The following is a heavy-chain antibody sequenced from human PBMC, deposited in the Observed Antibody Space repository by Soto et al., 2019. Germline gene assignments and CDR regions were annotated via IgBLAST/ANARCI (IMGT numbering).Heavy chain of an antibody. V-gene: IGHV1-58*01. CDR2: IIVASGRT. CDR1: GFTFTNSA. D-gene: IGHD2-21*02. J-gene: IGHJ3*01. Sequence: QVQIVQSGPEVKRPGTSVRVSCKTSGFTFTNSAVQWVRQARGQRLEWIGWIIVASGRTNYAREVQERVTISRDTSTSTAYRELSGLRCEDTAVYYCVAELYSGGGCCSFDFWGQGTMVTVSS. CDR3: VAELYSGGGCCSFDF.